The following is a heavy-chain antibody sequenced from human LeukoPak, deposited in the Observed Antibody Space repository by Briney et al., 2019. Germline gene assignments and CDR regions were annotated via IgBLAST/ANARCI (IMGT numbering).Heavy chain of an antibody. CDR2: IYYRGST. CDR3: ARDLRYSGSYYFDY. CDR1: GGSISSYY. D-gene: IGHD1-26*01. J-gene: IGHJ4*02. V-gene: IGHV4-59*01. Sequence: SETLSLTCTVSGGSISSYYWNWIRQPPGKGLEWIGYIYYRGSTNYNPSLKSRVTILVDTSKNQFSLKLSSVTAADTAVYYCARDLRYSGSYYFDYWGQGTLVTVSS.